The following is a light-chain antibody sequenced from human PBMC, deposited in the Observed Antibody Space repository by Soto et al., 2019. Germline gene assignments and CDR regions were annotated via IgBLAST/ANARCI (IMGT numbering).Light chain of an antibody. CDR1: QTIYQA. V-gene: IGKV1-39*01. CDR2: YAT. J-gene: IGKJ3*01. Sequence: DIQMTQSPSSLSASVGDRVTITCRASQTIYQALNGYHQKPGKAPRLLISYATALQRGVPSRFSGSGYGAEFTLIISSLLPEDFGTYYCQQSFTSIFTFGPGTKVDV. CDR3: QQSFTSIFT.